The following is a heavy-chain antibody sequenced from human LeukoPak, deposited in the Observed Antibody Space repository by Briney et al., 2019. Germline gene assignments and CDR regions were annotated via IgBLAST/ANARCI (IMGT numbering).Heavy chain of an antibody. CDR2: ISDSGFST. J-gene: IGHJ4*02. D-gene: IGHD1-26*01. CDR3: AKPSGSHPNYYFNY. CDR1: GFAFSSYA. Sequence: GGSLRLSCAASGFAFSSYAMSWVRQAPGKGLEWVSAISDSGFSTYYADSVRGRFTISRDNSKNTLYLQMHSLRAEDTALYYSAKPSGSHPNYYFNYWGQGTLVTVSS. V-gene: IGHV3-23*01.